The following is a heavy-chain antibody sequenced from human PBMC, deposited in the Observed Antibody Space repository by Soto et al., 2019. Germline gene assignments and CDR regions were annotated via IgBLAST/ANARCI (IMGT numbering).Heavy chain of an antibody. CDR2: ISTYNGNT. J-gene: IGHJ4*02. CDR1: GYTFTRYC. V-gene: IGHV1-18*01. CDR3: ARGITIRARLDG. D-gene: IGHD3-3*01. Sequence: SVQLSCKASGYTFTRYCISWVRQAPGRGLEWMGWISTYNGNTNYAQKLQGRVTMTTDTSTSTAYMELRSLRSDDTAVYYCARGITIRARLDGWGQRTQVTVAS.